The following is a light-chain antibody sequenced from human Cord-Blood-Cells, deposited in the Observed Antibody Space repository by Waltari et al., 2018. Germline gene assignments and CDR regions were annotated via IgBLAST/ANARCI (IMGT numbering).Light chain of an antibody. CDR3: QQYGSSPPA. CDR2: GAS. V-gene: IGKV3-20*01. CDR1: QSVSSSY. J-gene: IGKJ3*01. Sequence: EIVLTQSPGTLSLSPGERATLSCRASQSVSSSYLAWYQQKPGQAPRLLIYGASSRATGLPDRFGGSGSGTDFTLTISRLEPEDFAVYYCQQYGSSPPAFGPGTKVDIK.